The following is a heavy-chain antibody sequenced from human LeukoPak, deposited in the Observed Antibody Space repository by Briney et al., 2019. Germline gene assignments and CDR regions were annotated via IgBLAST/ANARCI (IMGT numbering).Heavy chain of an antibody. CDR3: AKAVTTVTYYYYYMDV. CDR2: ISGSGGST. J-gene: IGHJ6*03. Sequence: PGGSLRLSCAASGFTFSSYAMSWVRQAPGKGLEWVSAISGSGGSTYHADSVKGRFTISRDNSKNTLYLQMNSLRAEDTAVYYCAKAVTTVTYYYYYMDVWGKGTTVTVSS. D-gene: IGHD4-11*01. CDR1: GFTFSSYA. V-gene: IGHV3-23*01.